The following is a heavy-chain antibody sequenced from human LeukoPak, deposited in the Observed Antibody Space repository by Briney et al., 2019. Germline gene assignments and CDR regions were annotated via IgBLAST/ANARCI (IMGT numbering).Heavy chain of an antibody. CDR3: VRSLRSADF. CDR2: ISPTGSTT. V-gene: IGHV3-74*01. CDR1: GFSFSGHW. Sequence: TGGSLRLSCTASGFSFSGHWMHWARHLPGKGLVWVSRISPTGSTTSYADSVKGRFTVSRDNAKNTLFLQMDSLRPEDTAVYYCVRSLRSADFWGQGTLVTVSS. J-gene: IGHJ4*02.